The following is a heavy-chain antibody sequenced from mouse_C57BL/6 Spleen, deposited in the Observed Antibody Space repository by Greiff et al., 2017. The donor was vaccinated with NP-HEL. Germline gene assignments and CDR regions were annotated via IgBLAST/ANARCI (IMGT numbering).Heavy chain of an antibody. V-gene: IGHV1-15*01. CDR2: IDPETGGT. J-gene: IGHJ3*01. CDR3: TRSWYYGSSSSWFAY. D-gene: IGHD1-1*01. CDR1: GYTFTDYE. Sequence: QVHVKQSGAELVRPGASVTLSCKASGYTFTDYEMHWVKQTPVHGLEWIGAIDPETGGTAYNQKFKGKAILTADKSSSTAYMELRSLTSEDSAVYYCTRSWYYGSSSSWFAYWGQGTLVTVSA.